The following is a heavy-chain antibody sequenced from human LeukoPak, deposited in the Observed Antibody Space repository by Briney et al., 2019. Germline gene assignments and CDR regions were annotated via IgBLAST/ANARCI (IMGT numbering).Heavy chain of an antibody. CDR2: VTRSSGST. V-gene: IGHV3-23*01. CDR1: GFTFSSYE. J-gene: IGHJ6*03. Sequence: GGSLRLSCAASGFTFSSYEMNWVRQAPGKGLEWVSAVTRSSGSTYYADSVKGRFTISRDNSKNTLYLQMNSLRVDDTAVYYYAKYILGLYYMDVWGKGTTVTVSS. D-gene: IGHD3/OR15-3a*01. CDR3: AKYILGLYYMDV.